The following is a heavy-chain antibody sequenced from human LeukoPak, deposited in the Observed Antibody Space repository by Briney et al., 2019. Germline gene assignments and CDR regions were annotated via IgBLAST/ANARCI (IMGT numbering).Heavy chain of an antibody. CDR1: GGTFSSYA. Sequence: SVKVSCKASGGTFSSYAISWVRQAPGQGLEWMGGIIPIFGTANYAQKFQGRVTITTDESTSTAYMELSSLRSEDTAVYYCAHEDIEANWFDPWGQGTLVTVSS. CDR3: AHEDIEANWFDP. CDR2: IIPIFGTA. V-gene: IGHV1-69*05. D-gene: IGHD2-15*01. J-gene: IGHJ5*02.